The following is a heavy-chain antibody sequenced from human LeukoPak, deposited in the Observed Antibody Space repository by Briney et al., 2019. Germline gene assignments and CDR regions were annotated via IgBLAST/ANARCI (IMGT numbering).Heavy chain of an antibody. J-gene: IGHJ4*02. CDR3: ARDWAAAGHSHFDY. D-gene: IGHD6-13*01. CDR1: GFTFDDYA. V-gene: IGHV3-9*01. Sequence: GRSLRLSCAASGFTFDDYAMHWVRQAPGKGLEWVSGISWNSGSIGYADSVKGRFTISRDNAKNTLYLQMNSLRAEDTAVYYCARDWAAAGHSHFDYWGQGTLVTVSS. CDR2: ISWNSGSI.